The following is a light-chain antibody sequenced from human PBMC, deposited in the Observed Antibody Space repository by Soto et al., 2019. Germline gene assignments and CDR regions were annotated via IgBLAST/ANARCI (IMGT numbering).Light chain of an antibody. CDR3: QQSYSVQYS. V-gene: IGKV1-39*01. CDR2: AAS. Sequence: IQMTQSPSSLSASAGDRVTITCRAGQNIDTYLNWYQQKPGKAPKVLIYAASRLQSGVPSRFSGRGSGTSFTLTISSLQPEDFATYYCQQSYSVQYSFGQGTTLEIK. J-gene: IGKJ2*03. CDR1: QNIDTY.